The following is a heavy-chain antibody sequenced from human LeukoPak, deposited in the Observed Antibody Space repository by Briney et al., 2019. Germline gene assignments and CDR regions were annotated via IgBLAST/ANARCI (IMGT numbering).Heavy chain of an antibody. V-gene: IGHV1-2*04. CDR2: INPNSGGT. Sequence: ASVKVSCKASGYTFTGYYMHWVRQAPGQGLEWMGWINPNSGGTNYAQKFQGWVTMTRDTSISTAYMELSRLRSDDTAVYYCARVGYDSSGYYPFFGYWGQGTLVTVSS. J-gene: IGHJ4*02. CDR3: ARVGYDSSGYYPFFGY. D-gene: IGHD3-22*01. CDR1: GYTFTGYY.